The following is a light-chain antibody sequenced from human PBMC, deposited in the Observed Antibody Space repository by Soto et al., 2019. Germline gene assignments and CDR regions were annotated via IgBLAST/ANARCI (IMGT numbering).Light chain of an antibody. CDR3: SSYAGSNKDV. J-gene: IGLJ1*01. Sequence: QCLLTQPPSASGSPGQSFTIACTGTISDIGGYDYVSWYQQHPGKAPKLTIYEVTKRPSGVPNRFSGSRSGNTASLTVSGLQAEDEAHYYCSSYAGSNKDVFGTGTKATVL. CDR2: EVT. CDR1: ISDIGGYDY. V-gene: IGLV2-8*01.